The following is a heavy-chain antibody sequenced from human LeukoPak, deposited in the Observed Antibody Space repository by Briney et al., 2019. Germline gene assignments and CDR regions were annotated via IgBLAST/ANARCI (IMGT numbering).Heavy chain of an antibody. Sequence: SETLSLTCSVSGGSISSHYWSWIRQPPGKELEWIGYLFHSGSTNYNPSLQSRVTISVDTSRNHFSLKLTSVTAADTAVYCCTRLLDNDSSGYPDTFDMWGQGTMVTVSS. CDR1: GGSISSHY. CDR3: TRLLDNDSSGYPDTFDM. CDR2: LFHSGST. D-gene: IGHD3-22*01. J-gene: IGHJ3*02. V-gene: IGHV4-59*11.